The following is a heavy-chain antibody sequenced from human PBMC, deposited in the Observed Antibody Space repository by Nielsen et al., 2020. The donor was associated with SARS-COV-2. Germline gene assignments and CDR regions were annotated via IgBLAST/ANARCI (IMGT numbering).Heavy chain of an antibody. CDR3: ARDDRAPTSEFDP. J-gene: IGHJ5*02. V-gene: IGHV4-39*07. CDR2: IFYSGST. D-gene: IGHD1-14*01. Sequence: SETLSLTCTVSGGSISSSSYYWGWIRQPPGKGLEWIGNIFYSGSTYYNPSLKSRVTISVDTSKNQFSLKLSSVTAADTAVYYCARDDRAPTSEFDPWGQGTLVTVSS. CDR1: GGSISSSSYY.